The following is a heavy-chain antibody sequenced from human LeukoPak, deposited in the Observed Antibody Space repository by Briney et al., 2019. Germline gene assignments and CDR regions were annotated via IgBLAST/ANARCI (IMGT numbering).Heavy chain of an antibody. D-gene: IGHD1-26*01. Sequence: PGGSLRLSCAASGFTFSSYAMHWVRQAPGKGLEWVAVISYDGSNKYYADSVKGRFTISRDNSKNTLYLQMNSLRAEDTAVYYFARETGSYWGYFDYWGQGTLVTVSS. J-gene: IGHJ4*02. CDR2: ISYDGSNK. CDR1: GFTFSSYA. V-gene: IGHV3-30*04. CDR3: ARETGSYWGYFDY.